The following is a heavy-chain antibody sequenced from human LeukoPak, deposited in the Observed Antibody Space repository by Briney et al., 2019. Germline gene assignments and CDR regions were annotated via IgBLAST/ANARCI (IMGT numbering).Heavy chain of an antibody. D-gene: IGHD6-19*01. Sequence: PGGSLRLCCAASGCTFSSYAMSWVRQAPGKGLEWVSAISGSGGSTYYADSVKGRFTISRDNSKNTLYLQMNSLRAEDTAVYYCAKGLRYRAVAYYFDYWGQGTLVTVSS. CDR2: ISGSGGST. CDR3: AKGLRYRAVAYYFDY. CDR1: GCTFSSYA. J-gene: IGHJ4*02. V-gene: IGHV3-23*01.